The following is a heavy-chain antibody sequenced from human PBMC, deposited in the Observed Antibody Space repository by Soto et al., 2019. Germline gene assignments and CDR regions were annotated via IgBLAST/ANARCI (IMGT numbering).Heavy chain of an antibody. CDR3: ARAPTALNWFDP. D-gene: IGHD5-18*01. Sequence: PGGSLRLSCAASGFTFSSYSMNWVLQAPGKGLEWVSSISSNSSYIYYADSVKGRFTISRDNAKNSLYLQMNSLRDEDTAVYYCARAPTALNWFDPWGQGTLVTVSS. J-gene: IGHJ5*02. CDR2: ISSNSSYI. V-gene: IGHV3-21*01. CDR1: GFTFSSYS.